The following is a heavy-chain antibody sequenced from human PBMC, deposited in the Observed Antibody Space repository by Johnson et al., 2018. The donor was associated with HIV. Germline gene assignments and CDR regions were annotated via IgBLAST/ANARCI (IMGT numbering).Heavy chain of an antibody. Sequence: QVQLVESGGGLVKPGGSLRLSCAASGFTFKDYYMNWVRQTPGKGLEWVAHISSSGTTKYYADSVKGRFTISRDNTKKSLYLEMNSLRVDDTAIYYCARDTTSGLDGSSWDGAFDIWGQGTMVTVSS. V-gene: IGHV3-11*04. J-gene: IGHJ3*02. CDR3: ARDTTSGLDGSSWDGAFDI. D-gene: IGHD6-13*01. CDR1: GFTFKDYY. CDR2: ISSSGTTK.